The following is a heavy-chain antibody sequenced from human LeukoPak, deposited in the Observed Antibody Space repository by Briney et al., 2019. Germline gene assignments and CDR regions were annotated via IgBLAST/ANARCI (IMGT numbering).Heavy chain of an antibody. J-gene: IGHJ4*02. CDR1: GGSIISYY. V-gene: IGHV4-59*06. Sequence: SETLSLTCTVPGGSIISYYWSWIRQHPAKGLEWIGYIYYSGSTYYNPSLKSRVTISVDTSKNQFSLKLSSVTAADTAVYYCASWAYYYGSGSPASNFDYWGQGTLVTVSS. CDR3: ASWAYYYGSGSPASNFDY. CDR2: IYYSGST. D-gene: IGHD3-10*01.